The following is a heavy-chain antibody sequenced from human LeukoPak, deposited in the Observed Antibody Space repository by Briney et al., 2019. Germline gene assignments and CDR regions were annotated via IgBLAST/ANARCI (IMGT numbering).Heavy chain of an antibody. CDR1: GFTFNTYG. V-gene: IGHV3-33*01. D-gene: IGHD7-27*01. J-gene: IGHJ4*02. CDR2: MRSDGSDI. Sequence: PGGSLRLSCEASGFTFNTYGMHWVRQAPGKGLEWVAVMRSDGSDIYYADSVKGRFTISRDNSKNTLYLQMNSLRAEDTAVYYCARDQSPKWGSGERYFDYWGRGTLVTVSS. CDR3: ARDQSPKWGSGERYFDY.